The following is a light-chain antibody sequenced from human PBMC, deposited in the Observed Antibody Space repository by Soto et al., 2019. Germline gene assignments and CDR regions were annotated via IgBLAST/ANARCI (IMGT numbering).Light chain of an antibody. Sequence: DLQMTQSPSSLSASVGDRVTITCQASQDISNYLNWYQQKPGKAPKLLIYDASNLETGVPSRFSGSGSRTDFTFTISSLQPEDIATYYCQQYDNLPRYTFGQGTKLEIK. J-gene: IGKJ2*01. CDR2: DAS. CDR1: QDISNY. V-gene: IGKV1-33*01. CDR3: QQYDNLPRYT.